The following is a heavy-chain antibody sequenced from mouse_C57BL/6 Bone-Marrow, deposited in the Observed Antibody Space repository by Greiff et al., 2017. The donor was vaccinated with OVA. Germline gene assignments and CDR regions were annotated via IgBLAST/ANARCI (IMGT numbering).Heavy chain of an antibody. D-gene: IGHD2-4*01. V-gene: IGHV1-69*01. CDR2: IDPSDSYT. CDR1: GYTFTSYW. Sequence: QVQLQQSGAELVMPGASVKLSCKASGYTFTSYWMHWVKQRPGQGLEWIGEIDPSDSYTNYNQKFKGKSTLTVDKSSSTAYMQLSSLTSEDSAVYYCAREDDSFDYWGQGTTLTVSS. CDR3: AREDDSFDY. J-gene: IGHJ2*01.